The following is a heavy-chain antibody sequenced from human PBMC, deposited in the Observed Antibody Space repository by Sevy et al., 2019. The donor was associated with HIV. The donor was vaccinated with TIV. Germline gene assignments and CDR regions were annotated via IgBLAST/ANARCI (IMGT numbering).Heavy chain of an antibody. CDR3: ARDYDRRGYFFDY. CDR1: GGSISSVAYY. V-gene: IGHV4-30-4*01. CDR2: ILYSGIT. D-gene: IGHD3-22*01. Sequence: SETLSLTCSVSGGSISSVAYYWTWLRQPPGKGLEWIGYILYSGITYYNPSLKSRVTISIDMSNNQFSLRLSSVTAADTAVYYCARDYDRRGYFFDYWGPGSLVTVSS. J-gene: IGHJ4*02.